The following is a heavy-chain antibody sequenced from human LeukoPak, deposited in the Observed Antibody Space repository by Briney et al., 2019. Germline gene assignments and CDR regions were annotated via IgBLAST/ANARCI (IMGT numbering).Heavy chain of an antibody. Sequence: PSETLSLTCAVYGGSFSGYYWSWIRQPPGKGLEWIGEINHSGSTNYNPSLKSRVTISVDTSKNQFSLKLSSVTAADTAVYYCARGELAVAGTAYYYYMDVWGKGTTVTISS. CDR2: INHSGST. D-gene: IGHD6-19*01. CDR3: ARGELAVAGTAYYYYMDV. CDR1: GGSFSGYY. J-gene: IGHJ6*03. V-gene: IGHV4-34*01.